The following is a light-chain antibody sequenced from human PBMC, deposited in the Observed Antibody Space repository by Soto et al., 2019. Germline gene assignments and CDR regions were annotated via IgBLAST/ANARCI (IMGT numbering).Light chain of an antibody. V-gene: IGKV1-5*01. CDR3: QQYKSYSQWT. CDR2: DAS. Sequence: DIQMTQSPSTLSASVGDTVTITCRASQSVSRWLAWYQHKPGKAPDLLIYDASSLESGVPSRLSGSGSGTEFTLTISSLQADDSATYYCQQYKSYSQWTLGQGTKVDIK. CDR1: QSVSRW. J-gene: IGKJ1*01.